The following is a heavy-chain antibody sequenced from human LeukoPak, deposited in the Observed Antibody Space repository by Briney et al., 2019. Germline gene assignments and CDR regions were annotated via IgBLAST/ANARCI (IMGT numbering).Heavy chain of an antibody. V-gene: IGHV3-15*01. CDR3: TTDHFA. Sequence: GGSLRLFCGASGFTFSNVWMSGVRRAPGKGREGVGRIKSITDGGTTAYAAPVKGRFTISRDDSENTLYLQMNSLKIEDTAVYYCTTDHFAWGQGTLVTVSS. CDR2: IKSITDGGTT. J-gene: IGHJ4*02. CDR1: GFTFSNVW. D-gene: IGHD2/OR15-2a*01.